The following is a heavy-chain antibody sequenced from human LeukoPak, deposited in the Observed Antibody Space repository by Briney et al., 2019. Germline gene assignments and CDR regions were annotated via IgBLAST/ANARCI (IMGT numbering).Heavy chain of an antibody. V-gene: IGHV4-59*08. CDR3: ARHKTYYYDKDAFDI. D-gene: IGHD3-22*01. Sequence: SETLSLTCSVSGDSISRYSWSWIRQSAGKGLEWIGCIYYSGSTNYNPSLKSRVTISVDTSKNQFSLKLSSVTAADTAVYYCARHKTYYYDKDAFDIWGQGTMVTVSS. CDR1: GDSISRYS. CDR2: IYYSGST. J-gene: IGHJ3*02.